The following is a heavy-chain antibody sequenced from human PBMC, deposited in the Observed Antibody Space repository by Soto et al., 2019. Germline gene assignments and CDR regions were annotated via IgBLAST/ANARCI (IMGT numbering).Heavy chain of an antibody. CDR2: IYYSGNT. CDR3: AREEKGQSPF. CDR1: GGSISSSSHH. V-gene: IGHV4-39*02. Sequence: SETLSLTCTVSGGSISSSSHHWAWIRQPPGKGLEWIGSIYYSGNTYHNPSLKSRVTISVDTSKNQFSLKLSSVTAADTSVYYRAREEKGQSPFWGHGTLVTVSS. J-gene: IGHJ4*01.